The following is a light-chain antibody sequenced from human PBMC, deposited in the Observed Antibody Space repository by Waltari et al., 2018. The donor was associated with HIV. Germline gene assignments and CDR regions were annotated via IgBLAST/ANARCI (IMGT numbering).Light chain of an antibody. V-gene: IGKV3-20*01. Sequence: EIVLTQSPGTLSLSPGERATLSCGASQSVKRNYLAWYQQKPGQAPRLLIYGTSSRATGIPDRFSGSGSGTDFTLTISRLEPEDFAMYYCRQSDSSPLTFGGGTKVEI. J-gene: IGKJ4*01. CDR3: RQSDSSPLT. CDR2: GTS. CDR1: QSVKRNY.